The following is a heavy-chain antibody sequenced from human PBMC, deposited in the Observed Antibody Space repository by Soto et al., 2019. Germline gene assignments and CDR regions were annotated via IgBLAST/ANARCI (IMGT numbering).Heavy chain of an antibody. J-gene: IGHJ4*02. CDR1: GFTFSSYA. CDR3: AKALGNSYSSGWPSTIDY. D-gene: IGHD6-19*01. V-gene: IGHV3-23*01. Sequence: GGSLRLSCAASGFTFSSYAMSWVRQAPGKGLEWVSAISGSGGSTYYADSVKGRFTISRDNSKNTLYLQMNSLRAEDTAVYYCAKALGNSYSSGWPSTIDYWGQGTLVTVSS. CDR2: ISGSGGST.